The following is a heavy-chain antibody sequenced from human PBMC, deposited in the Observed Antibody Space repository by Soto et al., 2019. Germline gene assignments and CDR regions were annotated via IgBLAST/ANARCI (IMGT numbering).Heavy chain of an antibody. CDR3: ARDYDMITFGGVIVTCAFDI. D-gene: IGHD3-16*02. CDR2: IKQDGSEK. V-gene: IGHV3-7*01. J-gene: IGHJ3*02. CDR1: GFTFSSYW. Sequence: EVQLVESGGGLVQPGGSLRLSCAASGFTFSSYWMSWVRQAPGKGLEWVANIKQDGSEKYYVDSVKGRFTISRDNAKYSLYLQMNSLRAEDTAVYYCARDYDMITFGGVIVTCAFDIWGQGTMVTVSS.